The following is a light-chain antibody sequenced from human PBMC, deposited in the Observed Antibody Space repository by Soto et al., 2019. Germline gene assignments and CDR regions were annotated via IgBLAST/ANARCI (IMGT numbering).Light chain of an antibody. CDR3: QSYDSSLSGWV. CDR2: GNV. J-gene: IGLJ3*02. Sequence: QSVLTQPPSVSGAPGQRVTISCTGSSSNIGAGYDVHWYQQLPGTAPKLLIFGNVNRPSGVPDRFSGSKSGTSASLAISGLQSEDEADHYCQSYDSSLSGWVFGGGTKLTVL. CDR1: SSNIGAGYD. V-gene: IGLV1-40*01.